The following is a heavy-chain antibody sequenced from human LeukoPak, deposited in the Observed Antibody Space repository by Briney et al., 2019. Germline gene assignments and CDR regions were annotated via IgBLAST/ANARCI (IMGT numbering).Heavy chain of an antibody. CDR2: IKQDGSEK. CDR3: ARDWGGPDY. D-gene: IGHD3-16*01. J-gene: IGHJ4*02. CDR1: GVSFSSYG. V-gene: IGHV3-7*01. Sequence: GGSLRLSCAASGVSFSSYGMHWVRQAPGKGLEWVANIKQDGSEKYYVDSVKGRFTISRDNAKNSLYLQMNSLRAEDTAVYYCARDWGGPDYWGQGTLVTVSS.